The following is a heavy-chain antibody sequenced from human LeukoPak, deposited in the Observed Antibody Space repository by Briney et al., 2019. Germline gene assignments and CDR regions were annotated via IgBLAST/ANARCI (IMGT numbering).Heavy chain of an antibody. Sequence: GGSLGLSCAASGFTFSGSAMHWVRQASGKGLEWVGRIRSKANSYATAYAASVKGRFTISRDDSKNTAYLQMNSLKTEDTAVYYCTRLYSSTWPFEYWGQGTLVTVSS. D-gene: IGHD6-13*01. CDR1: GFTFSGSA. J-gene: IGHJ4*02. CDR3: TRLYSSTWPFEY. V-gene: IGHV3-73*01. CDR2: IRSKANSYAT.